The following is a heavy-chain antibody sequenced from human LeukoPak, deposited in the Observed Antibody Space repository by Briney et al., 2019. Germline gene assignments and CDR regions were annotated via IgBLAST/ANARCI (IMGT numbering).Heavy chain of an antibody. CDR1: GESFSGYY. CDR3: AREAGAYGDYVGLYYFDY. Sequence: SETLSLTCAVYGESFSGYYWSWIRQPPGKGLEWIGEINHSGSTNYNPSLKSRVTISVDTSKNQFSLKLSSVTAADTAVYYCAREAGAYGDYVGLYYFDYWGQGTLVTVSS. CDR2: INHSGST. J-gene: IGHJ4*02. V-gene: IGHV4-34*01. D-gene: IGHD4-17*01.